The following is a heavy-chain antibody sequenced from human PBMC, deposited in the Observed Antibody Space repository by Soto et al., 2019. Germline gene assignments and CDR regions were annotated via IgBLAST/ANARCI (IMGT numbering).Heavy chain of an antibody. V-gene: IGHV1-3*01. CDR2: INAGNGNT. D-gene: IGHD1-26*01. J-gene: IGHJ4*02. CDR1: GYTFTSYA. Sequence: QVQLVQSGAEVKKPGASVKVSCKASGYTFTSYAMHWVRQAPGQRLEWMGWINAGNGNTKDSQKFQVRVTITRDTAASTAYMELSSLRSEDTAVYYCAGPPTRSPGGSFDYWGQGTLVTASS. CDR3: AGPPTRSPGGSFDY.